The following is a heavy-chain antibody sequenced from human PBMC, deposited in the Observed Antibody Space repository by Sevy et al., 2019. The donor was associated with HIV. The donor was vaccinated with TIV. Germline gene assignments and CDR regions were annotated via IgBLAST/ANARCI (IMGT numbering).Heavy chain of an antibody. CDR1: GFSFDSYG. V-gene: IGHV3-23*01. J-gene: IGHJ6*03. D-gene: IGHD3-22*01. CDR2: ISGSGTRT. Sequence: GGSLRLSCAVSGFSFDSYGMTWVRQAPGKGLEWVSAISGSGTRTYYADSVKGRFIISRDNSKNTLDLQMNSLRAEDTAIYYCAKGGGGHYDPDEIAYYFYYYNMDVWGKGQRSPSP. CDR3: AKGGGGHYDPDEIAYYFYYYNMDV.